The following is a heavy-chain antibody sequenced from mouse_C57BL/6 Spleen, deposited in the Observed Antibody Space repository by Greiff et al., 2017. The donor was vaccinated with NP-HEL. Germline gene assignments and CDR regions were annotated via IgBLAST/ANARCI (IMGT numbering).Heavy chain of an antibody. CDR2: IYPRSGNT. CDR1: GYTFTSYG. CDR3: ARRGYGYDWNY. V-gene: IGHV1-81*01. D-gene: IGHD2-2*01. Sequence: VMLVESGAELARPGASVKLSCKASGYTFTSYGISWVKQRTGQGLEWIGEIYPRSGNTYYNEKFKGKATLTADKSSSTAYMELRSLTSEDSAVYFCARRGYGYDWNYWGQGTTLTVSS. J-gene: IGHJ2*01.